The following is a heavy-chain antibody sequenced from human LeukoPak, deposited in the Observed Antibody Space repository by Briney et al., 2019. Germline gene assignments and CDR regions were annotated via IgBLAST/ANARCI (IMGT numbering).Heavy chain of an antibody. Sequence: SESLSLTCTVSGCSICSHYWSWIRQPPGKGLEWIGYIYYGGSNNYNPSLKSRVTISVDTYKKQFSLKLSTVTAADTAVYYCARVEMATIGYYMDVWGKGTTVTVSS. CDR1: GCSICSHY. CDR2: IYYGGSN. J-gene: IGHJ6*03. D-gene: IGHD5-24*01. V-gene: IGHV4-59*11. CDR3: ARVEMATIGYYMDV.